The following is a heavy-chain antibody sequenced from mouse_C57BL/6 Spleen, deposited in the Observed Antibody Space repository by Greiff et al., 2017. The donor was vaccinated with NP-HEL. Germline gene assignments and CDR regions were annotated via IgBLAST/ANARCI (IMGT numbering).Heavy chain of an antibody. Sequence: VQLQQSGPELVKPGASVKISCKASGYAFSSSWMNWVKQRPGKGLEWIGRIYPGDGDTNYNGKFKGKATLTADKSSSTAYMQLSSLTSEDSAVYFCAMDDYGAYWGQGTLVTVSA. CDR1: GYAFSSSW. D-gene: IGHD2-4*01. CDR2: IYPGDGDT. J-gene: IGHJ3*01. CDR3: AMDDYGAY. V-gene: IGHV1-82*01.